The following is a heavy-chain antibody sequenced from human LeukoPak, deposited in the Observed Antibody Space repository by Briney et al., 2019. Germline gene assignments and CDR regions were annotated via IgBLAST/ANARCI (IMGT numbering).Heavy chain of an antibody. CDR2: INPSGGST. CDR3: ARDHDYSNSDKNYFDY. J-gene: IGHJ4*02. V-gene: IGHV1-46*01. D-gene: IGHD4-11*01. CDR1: GYTFTSYY. Sequence: ASVKVSCKASGYTFTSYYMHWVRQAPGQGLEWMGIINPSGGSTSYAQKFQGRVTMTRDMSTSTVYMELSSLRSEDTAVYYCARDHDYSNSDKNYFDYWGQGTLVTVSP.